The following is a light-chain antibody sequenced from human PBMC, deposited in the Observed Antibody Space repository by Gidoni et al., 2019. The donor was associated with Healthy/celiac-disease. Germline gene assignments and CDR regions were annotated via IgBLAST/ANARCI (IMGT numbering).Light chain of an antibody. CDR3: QVWDSSSDHVV. J-gene: IGLJ2*01. CDR1: NIGSKS. V-gene: IGLV3-21*04. Sequence: SHFLTQPPSVSVAPGKPARITCGGNNIGSKSVHWYQQKPGQAPVLVIYYDSDRPSGIPERFSGSNSGNTATLTISRVEAGDEADYYCQVWDSSSDHVVFGGGTKLTVL. CDR2: YDS.